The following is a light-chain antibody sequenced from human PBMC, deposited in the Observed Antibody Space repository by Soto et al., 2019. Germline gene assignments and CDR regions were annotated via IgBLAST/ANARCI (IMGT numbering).Light chain of an antibody. CDR3: AAWDDSLNGLYV. Sequence: QSVLTQPPSASGTPGQRVTISGFGSSSNIGINTVNWYQQVPGTAPKLLIYTDNQRPSGVPDRFSGSKSGTSASLAISGLQSEDEADYYCAAWDDSLNGLYVFGTGTKVTVL. CDR1: SSNIGINT. J-gene: IGLJ1*01. CDR2: TDN. V-gene: IGLV1-44*01.